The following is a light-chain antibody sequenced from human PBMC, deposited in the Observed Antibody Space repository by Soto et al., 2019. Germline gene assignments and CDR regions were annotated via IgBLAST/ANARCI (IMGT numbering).Light chain of an antibody. CDR3: QQYDDSARYK. J-gene: IGKJ2*01. Sequence: EIVLTQSPGTLSLSPGERATLSCRASQSINTRYSAWYQQKPGQPTRLLIYATSSRAPGIPDRFSGSGSGTDFTLTISRLEPEDFAVYYCQQYDDSARYKFGHGTNLDIK. CDR1: QSINTRY. V-gene: IGKV3-20*01. CDR2: ATS.